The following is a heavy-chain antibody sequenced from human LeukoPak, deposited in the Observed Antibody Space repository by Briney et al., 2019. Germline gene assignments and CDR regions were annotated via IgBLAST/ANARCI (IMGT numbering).Heavy chain of an antibody. CDR3: ARPLYNSWDRFDP. V-gene: IGHV4-39*01. CDR2: IDYSGHT. CDR1: GASISSSSRADYFF. J-gene: IGHJ5*02. Sequence: SETLSLTCTVSGASISSSSRADYFFWGWIRQAPGKGLEWIGSIDYSGHTYYNPSLRTRATISVDTPRNQFSLSLRSVTAADTAVYYCARPLYNSWDRFDPWGQGTLITVS. D-gene: IGHD3-16*01.